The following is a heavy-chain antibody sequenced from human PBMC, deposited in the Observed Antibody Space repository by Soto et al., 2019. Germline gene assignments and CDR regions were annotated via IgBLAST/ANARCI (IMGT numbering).Heavy chain of an antibody. CDR2: ISGSGGST. Sequence: GGSLRLSCAASGFTFRSYAMSWVRQAPGKGLEWVSAISGSGGSTYYADSVKGRFTISRDNSKNTLYLQMNSLRAEDTAVYYCAKDGAVYAIFYWFDPWGQGTLVTVSS. CDR3: AKDGAVYAIFYWFDP. V-gene: IGHV3-23*01. D-gene: IGHD2-8*01. J-gene: IGHJ5*02. CDR1: GFTFRSYA.